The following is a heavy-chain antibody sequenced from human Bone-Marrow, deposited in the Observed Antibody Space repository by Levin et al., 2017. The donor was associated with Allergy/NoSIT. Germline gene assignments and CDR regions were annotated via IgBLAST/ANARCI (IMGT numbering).Heavy chain of an antibody. Sequence: PAGGSLRLSCSASGFTFSSYAMHWVRQAPGKGPEYISSINTHGGSTYYAESVKGRFTISRDNSKNTLYLQMSSLRDEDTALYYCVKAIDYDILTDSYKDYWGQGTLVTVSS. D-gene: IGHD3-9*01. V-gene: IGHV3-64D*06. CDR2: INTHGGST. CDR1: GFTFSSYA. J-gene: IGHJ4*02. CDR3: VKAIDYDILTDSYKDY.